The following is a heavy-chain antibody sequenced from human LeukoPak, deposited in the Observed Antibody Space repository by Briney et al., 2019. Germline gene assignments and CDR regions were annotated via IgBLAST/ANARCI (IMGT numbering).Heavy chain of an antibody. D-gene: IGHD4-11*01. J-gene: IGHJ3*02. Sequence: SETLSLTCTVSGGSISSGDYYWSWIRQPPGKGLEWIGYIYYSGSTYYNPSLKSRVTISVDTSKNQFSLKLSSVTAADTAVYYCTGLQGSADAFDIWGQGTMVTVSS. CDR3: TGLQGSADAFDI. CDR1: GGSISSGDYY. V-gene: IGHV4-30-4*02. CDR2: IYYSGST.